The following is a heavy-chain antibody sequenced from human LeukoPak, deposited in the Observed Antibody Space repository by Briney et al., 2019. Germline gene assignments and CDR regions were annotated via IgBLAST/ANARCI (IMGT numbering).Heavy chain of an antibody. CDR3: ARVGGRDCSSTSCYAGSDY. CDR2: IIPIFGTA. CDR1: GGTFSSYA. Sequence: GASVKVSCKASGGTFSSYAISWVRQAPGQGLEWMGGIIPIFGTANYAQKFQGRVTITADESTGTAYMELSSLRSEDTAVYYCARVGGRDCSSTSCYAGSDYWGQGTLVTVSS. D-gene: IGHD2-2*01. V-gene: IGHV1-69*13. J-gene: IGHJ4*02.